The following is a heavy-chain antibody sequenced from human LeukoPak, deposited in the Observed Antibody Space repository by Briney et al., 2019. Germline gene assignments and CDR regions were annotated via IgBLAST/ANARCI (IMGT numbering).Heavy chain of an antibody. Sequence: ASVKVSCKASGYTFTNYYMHWVRQAPGQGLEWMGIINPSGGSTSYAQKFQGRVTMTRDTSTSTVYMELSSLRSEDTAVYYCARDNRDFWSGYYFDYWGQGTLVTVSS. D-gene: IGHD3-3*01. V-gene: IGHV1-46*01. CDR1: GYTFTNYY. J-gene: IGHJ4*02. CDR2: INPSGGST. CDR3: ARDNRDFWSGYYFDY.